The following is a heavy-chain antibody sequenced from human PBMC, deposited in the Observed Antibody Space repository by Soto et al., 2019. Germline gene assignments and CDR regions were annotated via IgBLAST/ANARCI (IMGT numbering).Heavy chain of an antibody. CDR1: GFTFSSYS. CDR3: ARDRGSMDV. CDR2: ISSSSSYI. Sequence: EVQLVESGGGLVKPGGSLRLSCAASGFTFSSYSMNWVRQAPGKGLEWVSSISSSSSYIYYADSVKGRFTISRDNAKNSLYLQMKSLKPEDTAAYYCARDRGSMDVWGKGTTVTVSS. J-gene: IGHJ6*03. V-gene: IGHV3-21*01. D-gene: IGHD3-16*01.